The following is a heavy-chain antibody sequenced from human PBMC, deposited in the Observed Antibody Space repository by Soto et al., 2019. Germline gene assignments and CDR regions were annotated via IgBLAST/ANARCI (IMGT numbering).Heavy chain of an antibody. Sequence: PGESLKISCKGSGYSFTSYWIGWVRQMPGQGLEWMGIIYPGDSDTRYSPSFQGQVTISADQSISTAYLQWSSLTASDTAMYYCARHDYYDSSGYYYVAEYFQHWGQGTLVTVSS. CDR3: ARHDYYDSSGYYYVAEYFQH. V-gene: IGHV5-51*01. CDR2: IYPGDSDT. CDR1: GYSFTSYW. D-gene: IGHD3-22*01. J-gene: IGHJ1*01.